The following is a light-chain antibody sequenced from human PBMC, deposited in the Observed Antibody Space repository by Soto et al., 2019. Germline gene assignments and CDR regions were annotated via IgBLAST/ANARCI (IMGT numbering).Light chain of an antibody. V-gene: IGKV3-15*01. Sequence: VMTQSPATLSLSPGDSATLSCTASHYVYSNVAWFHQRPGQAPRLLIYRASTRATGTQARFSGSGSGTEFTLTITSLQSEDFALYYCKQYHNLWTFGQGTKVDIK. J-gene: IGKJ1*01. CDR1: HYVYSN. CDR2: RAS. CDR3: KQYHNLWT.